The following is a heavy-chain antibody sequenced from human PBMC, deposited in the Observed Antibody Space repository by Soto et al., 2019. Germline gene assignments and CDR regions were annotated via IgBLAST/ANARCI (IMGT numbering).Heavy chain of an antibody. CDR2: INTENGNT. J-gene: IGHJ4*02. Sequence: QVHLVQSGPEVKKPGASVTVSCKASGYTFSSFSMHWVRQAPGQRVEWVGWINTENGNTRYSEKLQGRVTISRDTSTTTAYMELRSLRSEDSAVYYCARDSAYYDFWSGYYYFDYWGQGTLVSVAS. D-gene: IGHD3-3*01. V-gene: IGHV1-3*04. CDR3: ARDSAYYDFWSGYYYFDY. CDR1: GYTFSSFS.